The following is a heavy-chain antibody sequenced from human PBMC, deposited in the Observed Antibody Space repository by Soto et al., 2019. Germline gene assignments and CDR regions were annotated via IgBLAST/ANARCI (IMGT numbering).Heavy chain of an antibody. J-gene: IGHJ4*02. Sequence: ASVKVSCKASGYTFTSYYMHWVRQAPGQGLEWMGIINPSGGSTSHAQKFQGRVTMTRVTSTSTVYMELSSLRSEDTAVYYCARVREYYDFWSGYQHFDDWGQGTLVTVSS. V-gene: IGHV1-46*03. D-gene: IGHD3-3*01. CDR2: INPSGGST. CDR1: GYTFTSYY. CDR3: ARVREYYDFWSGYQHFDD.